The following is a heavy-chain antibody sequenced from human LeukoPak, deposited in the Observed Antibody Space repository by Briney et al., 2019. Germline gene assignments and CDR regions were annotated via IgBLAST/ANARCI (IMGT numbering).Heavy chain of an antibody. D-gene: IGHD6-19*01. J-gene: IGHJ4*02. Sequence: PGGSLRLSCAASGFSFSSYAMSWVRQAPGKGLEWVSAISGSGGSTYYADSVKGRFTISRDNSKNTLYLQMNSLRAEDTAVYYCAKEPGAGTNHLDDYWGQGTLVTVSS. V-gene: IGHV3-23*01. CDR2: ISGSGGST. CDR1: GFSFSSYA. CDR3: AKEPGAGTNHLDDY.